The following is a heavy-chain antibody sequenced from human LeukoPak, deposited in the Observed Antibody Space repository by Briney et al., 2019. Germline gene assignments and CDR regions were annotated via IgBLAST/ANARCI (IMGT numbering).Heavy chain of an antibody. CDR2: THHSGTT. V-gene: IGHV4-59*08. Sequence: SETLSLTCTVSGVSIGGYYWSWLRQPPGKGLEWLGYTHHSGTTNYNPSVGSRLTTSVDTSRKQVFLKLSSVTAADTAVYYCARHSADRAFDIWGQGTMVTVSS. J-gene: IGHJ3*02. CDR1: GVSIGGYY. D-gene: IGHD6-25*01. CDR3: ARHSADRAFDI.